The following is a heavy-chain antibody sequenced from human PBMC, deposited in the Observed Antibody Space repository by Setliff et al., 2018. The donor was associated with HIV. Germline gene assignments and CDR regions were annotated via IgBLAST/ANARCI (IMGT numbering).Heavy chain of an antibody. CDR1: GGSISSYY. J-gene: IGHJ2*01. D-gene: IGHD2-15*01. Sequence: SETLSLTCTVSGGSISSYYWSWIRQPAGKGLEWIGRIYTSGSTNYNPSLKSRVTMSVDTSKNQFSLKLSSVTAADTAVYYCARVGYCSGGSCYGDWYFDLWGRGTLVTVSS. CDR3: ARVGYCSGGSCYGDWYFDL. V-gene: IGHV4-4*07. CDR2: IYTSGST.